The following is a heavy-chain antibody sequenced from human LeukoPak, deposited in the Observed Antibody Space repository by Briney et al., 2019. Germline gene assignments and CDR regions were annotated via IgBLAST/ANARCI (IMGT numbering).Heavy chain of an antibody. D-gene: IGHD6-6*01. V-gene: IGHV1-8*03. CDR1: GYTFTSYD. CDR3: ARGSVVIFPYSSPYYFDY. Sequence: ASVKVSCKASGYTFTSYDINWVRQATGQGLEWMGWMNPNSGNTGYAQKFQGRVTITRNTSISTAYMELNSLRSEDTAVYYCARGSVVIFPYSSPYYFDYWGQGTLVTVSS. J-gene: IGHJ4*02. CDR2: MNPNSGNT.